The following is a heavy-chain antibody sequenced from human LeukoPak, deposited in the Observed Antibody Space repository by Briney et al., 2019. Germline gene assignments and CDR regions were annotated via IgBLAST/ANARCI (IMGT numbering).Heavy chain of an antibody. D-gene: IGHD6-25*01. CDR2: ISSDGSMK. CDR1: GFTFNNHV. V-gene: IGHV3-30*04. Sequence: GTSLRLSCAASGFTFNNHVMHWVRQAPGKGLEWVAVISSDGSMKYYADFVKGRFTISRDNSQNTLYLQMNSLRSEDTAVYYCARDRGWRLLDYWGQGTLVTVSS. CDR3: ARDRGWRLLDY. J-gene: IGHJ4*02.